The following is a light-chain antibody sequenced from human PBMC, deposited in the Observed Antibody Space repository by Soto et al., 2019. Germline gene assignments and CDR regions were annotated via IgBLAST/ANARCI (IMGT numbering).Light chain of an antibody. CDR2: AAS. Sequence: IQMTQSPSTLSASVGDRVTITCRASQSISSWLAWYQQKPGKAPKLLIYAASTLQSGVPSRFSGSGSGTEFTLTITSLQPEDFATYYCQQLNSFPITFGQGTRLEI. V-gene: IGKV1-5*01. J-gene: IGKJ5*01. CDR3: QQLNSFPIT. CDR1: QSISSW.